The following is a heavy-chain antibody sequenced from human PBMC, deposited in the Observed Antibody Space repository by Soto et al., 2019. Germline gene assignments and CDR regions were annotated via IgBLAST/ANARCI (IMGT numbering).Heavy chain of an antibody. Sequence: GASVKVSCKASGYTFTNYYMHWVRQAPGQGLEWMGIINPSGGSTSYAQKFQGRVTMTRDTSTSTVYMELSSLRSEDTAVYYCARGGRLTAALYYFDYWGQGTLVTVSS. D-gene: IGHD3-9*01. CDR2: INPSGGST. V-gene: IGHV1-46*01. CDR3: ARGGRLTAALYYFDY. J-gene: IGHJ4*02. CDR1: GYTFTNYY.